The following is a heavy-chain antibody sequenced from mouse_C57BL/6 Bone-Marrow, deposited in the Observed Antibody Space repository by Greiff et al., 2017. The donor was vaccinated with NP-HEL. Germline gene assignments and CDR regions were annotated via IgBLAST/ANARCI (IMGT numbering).Heavy chain of an antibody. Sequence: VQLQQSGPELVKPGASVKISCKASGYSFTGYYMNWVKQSPEKSLEWIGEINPSTGGTTYNQKFKAKATLTVDKSSSTAYRQLKSLTSEDSAVYDGARSDYDYAWYFDVWGTGTTVTVSS. CDR3: ARSDYDYAWYFDV. CDR1: GYSFTGYY. D-gene: IGHD2-4*01. CDR2: INPSTGGT. V-gene: IGHV1-42*01. J-gene: IGHJ1*03.